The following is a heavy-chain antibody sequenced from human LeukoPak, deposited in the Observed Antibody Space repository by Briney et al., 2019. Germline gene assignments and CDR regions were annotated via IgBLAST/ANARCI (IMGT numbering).Heavy chain of an antibody. J-gene: IGHJ6*03. V-gene: IGHV5-51*01. Sequence: GESLKISCQVSGYSFTSYWIGWVRQMPGKGLEWMGIIYPDNSDTKYSPSFQGQVTIPADKSISTAYLQWSSLKASDTAMYYCARLTTVTTTTPYYMDVWGKGTTVTVSS. CDR1: GYSFTSYW. CDR2: IYPDNSDT. CDR3: ARLTTVTTTTPYYMDV. D-gene: IGHD4-11*01.